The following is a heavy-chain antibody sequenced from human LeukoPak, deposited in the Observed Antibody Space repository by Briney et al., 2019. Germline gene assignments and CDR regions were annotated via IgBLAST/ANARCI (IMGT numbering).Heavy chain of an antibody. D-gene: IGHD5-18*01. V-gene: IGHV4-59*12. CDR3: ARENDRYGRIDY. Sequence: SETLSLTCTVSGGSISSYYWSWIRQPPGKGLEWIGYNYYSGSTNYNPSLKSRVTISVDTSKNQFSLKLSSVTAADTAVYYCARENDRYGRIDYWGQGTQVTVSS. CDR1: GGSISSYY. CDR2: NYYSGST. J-gene: IGHJ4*02.